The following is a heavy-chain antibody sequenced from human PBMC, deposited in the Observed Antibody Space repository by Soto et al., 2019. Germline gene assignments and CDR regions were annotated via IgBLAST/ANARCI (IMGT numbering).Heavy chain of an antibody. J-gene: IGHJ4*02. V-gene: IGHV3-33*01. CDR1: GFTFSSYG. CDR2: IWYDGSNK. CDR3: SRDLELLDY. D-gene: IGHD1-7*01. Sequence: QVQLVESGGGVVQPGRSLRLSCAASGFTFSSYGMHWVRQAPGKGLEWVAVIWYDGSNKYYADSVKGRFTISRDNSKNTLYLQMNSRRAEDTAVYYCSRDLELLDYWGQGTLVTVSS.